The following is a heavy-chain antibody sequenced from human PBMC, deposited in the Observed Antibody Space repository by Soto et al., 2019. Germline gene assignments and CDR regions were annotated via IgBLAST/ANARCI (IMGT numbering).Heavy chain of an antibody. Sequence: GESLKISCEASGYSFTFYWIAWVRQLPGKGLEWMGIIYPDDSDTRYSPSFQGQVTISADESITTAFLQWSSLKASDTAMYYCVRRDDYSYYYGMDVWGQGTKVTVSS. V-gene: IGHV5-51*01. CDR1: GYSFTFYW. CDR2: IYPDDSDT. CDR3: VRRDDYSYYYGMDV. J-gene: IGHJ6*02.